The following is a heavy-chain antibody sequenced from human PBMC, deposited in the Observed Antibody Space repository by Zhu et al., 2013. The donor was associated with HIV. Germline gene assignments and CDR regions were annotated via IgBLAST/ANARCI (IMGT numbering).Heavy chain of an antibody. J-gene: IGHJ4*02. D-gene: IGHD2-21*01. V-gene: IGHV4-4*02. Sequence: QVQLQESGPGLVKPSGTLSLTCAVSGGSISSSNWWSWVRQPPGKGLEWIGEIYHSGSTNYNPSLKSRVTISVDTSKNQFSLKLSSVTAADTAVYYCARVRSYCGGDCYNYPPGEIDYWGQGTLVTVSS. CDR1: GGSISSSNW. CDR2: IYHSGST. CDR3: ARVRSYCGGDCYNYPPGEIDY.